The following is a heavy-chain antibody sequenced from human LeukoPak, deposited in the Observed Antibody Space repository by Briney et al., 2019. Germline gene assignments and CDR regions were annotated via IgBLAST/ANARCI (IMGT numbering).Heavy chain of an antibody. CDR1: GYTFTSYY. J-gene: IGHJ5*02. D-gene: IGHD6-13*01. CDR2: INPSGGTT. V-gene: IGHV1-46*01. Sequence: ASVKVSCKASGYTFTSYYMHWVRQAPGQGLKWMGIINPSGGTTSYAQKFQGRVTMTRDTSTTTVYMELSSLRSEDTAVYYCARDLSSCWFDPWGQGTLVTVPS. CDR3: ARDLSSCWFDP.